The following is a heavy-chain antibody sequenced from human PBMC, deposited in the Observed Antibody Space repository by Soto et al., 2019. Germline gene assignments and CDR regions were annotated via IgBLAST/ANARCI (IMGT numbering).Heavy chain of an antibody. Sequence: SETLSLTCTVSGGSISSSSYYWGWIRQPPGKGLEWIGSIYYSGSTYYNPSLKGRVTISVDTSKNQFSLKLSSVTAADTAVYYCASMMKSVRFLEWLSAPLDYWGQGTLVTVSS. CDR1: GGSISSSSYY. J-gene: IGHJ4*02. V-gene: IGHV4-39*01. D-gene: IGHD3-3*01. CDR2: IYYSGST. CDR3: ASMMKSVRFLEWLSAPLDY.